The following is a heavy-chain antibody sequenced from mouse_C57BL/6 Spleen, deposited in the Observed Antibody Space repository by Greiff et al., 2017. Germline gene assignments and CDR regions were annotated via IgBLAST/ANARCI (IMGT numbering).Heavy chain of an antibody. CDR2: INYDGSST. CDR3: ARGRGGLRHYFDY. J-gene: IGHJ2*01. CDR1: GFTFSDYY. D-gene: IGHD3-1*01. Sequence: EVNLVESEGGLVQPGSSMKLSCTASGFTFSDYYMAWVRQVPEKGLEWVANINYDGSSTYYLDSLKSRFIISRDNAKNILYLQMSSLKSEDTATYYCARGRGGLRHYFDYWGQGTTLTVSS. V-gene: IGHV5-16*01.